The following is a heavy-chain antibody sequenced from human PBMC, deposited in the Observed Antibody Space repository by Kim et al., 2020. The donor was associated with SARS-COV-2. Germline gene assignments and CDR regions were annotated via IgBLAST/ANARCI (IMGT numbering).Heavy chain of an antibody. J-gene: IGHJ6*02. CDR1: GGSISISTYY. D-gene: IGHD3-10*01. CDR2: IYYNGNT. V-gene: IGHV4-61*05. CDR3: ARHPGSYHYGMDV. Sequence: SETLSPTCSVSGGSISISTYYWSWIRQPPGKGLEWIGHIYYNGNTNYNPPLKSRVTMSVDTSKNQFSLTLNSVTAADTAVYYCARHPGSYHYGMDVWGQGTTVTVSS.